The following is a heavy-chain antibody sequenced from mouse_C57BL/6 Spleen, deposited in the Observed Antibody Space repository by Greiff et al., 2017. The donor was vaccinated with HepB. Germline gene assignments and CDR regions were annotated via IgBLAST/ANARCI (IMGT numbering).Heavy chain of an antibody. CDR2: FYPGDGDT. CDR1: GYAFSSYW. J-gene: IGHJ2*01. CDR3: ARATTVVATNYFDY. V-gene: IGHV1-80*01. D-gene: IGHD1-1*01. Sequence: QVQLQQSGAELVKPGASVKISCKASGYAFSSYWMNWVKQRPGKGLEWIGQFYPGDGDTNYNGKFKGKATLTADKSSSTAYMQLSSLTSEDSAVYFCARATTVVATNYFDYWGQGTTLTVSS.